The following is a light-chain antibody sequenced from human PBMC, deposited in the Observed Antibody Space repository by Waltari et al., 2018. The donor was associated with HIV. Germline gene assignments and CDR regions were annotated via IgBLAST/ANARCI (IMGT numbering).Light chain of an antibody. CDR1: TPNIGRNY. V-gene: IGLV1-47*01. CDR3: AAWDNSLGAWL. Sequence: QSVLTQPPSASGTPGQPVTISCSGSTPNIGRNYVYWFQQFPGTAPRLLIYKNDQRPSGVPDRFSGSKSGTSASLAISWLRSEDEADYYCAAWDNSLGAWLFGGGAKLTVL. J-gene: IGLJ3*02. CDR2: KND.